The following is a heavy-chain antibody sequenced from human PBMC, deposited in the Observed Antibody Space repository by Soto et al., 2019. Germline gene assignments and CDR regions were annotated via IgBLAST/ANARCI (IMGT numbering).Heavy chain of an antibody. D-gene: IGHD3-3*01. CDR3: AGLCPYDFWSGYSPSFDY. CDR2: ISYDGSNK. CDR1: GFTFSSYA. J-gene: IGHJ4*02. V-gene: IGHV3-30*04. Sequence: GGSLRLSCAASGFTFSSYAMHWVRQAPGKGLEWVAVISYDGSNKYYADSVKGRFTISRDNSKNTLYLQMNSLRAEDTAVYYCAGLCPYDFWSGYSPSFDYWGQGTLVTVSS.